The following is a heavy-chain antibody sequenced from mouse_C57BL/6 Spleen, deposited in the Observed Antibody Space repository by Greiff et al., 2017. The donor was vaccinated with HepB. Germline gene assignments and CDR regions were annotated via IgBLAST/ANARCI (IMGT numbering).Heavy chain of an antibody. CDR1: GYAFSSYW. CDR3: ARNYYGSRDWYFDD. V-gene: IGHV1-80*01. CDR2: IYPGDGDT. D-gene: IGHD1-1*01. Sequence: VQLQQSGAELVKPGASVKISCKASGYAFSSYWLNWVKQRPGKGLEWIGQIYPGDGDTNYNGKCKGKATLTADKSSSTAYMQLSSLTSEDSAVYFCARNYYGSRDWYFDDWGTGTTVTVSS. J-gene: IGHJ1*03.